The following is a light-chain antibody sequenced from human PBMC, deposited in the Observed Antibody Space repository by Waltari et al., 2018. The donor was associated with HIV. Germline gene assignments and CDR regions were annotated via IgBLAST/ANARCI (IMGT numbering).Light chain of an antibody. CDR1: NSNIGNTA. Sequence: QSVLTQPPSVSEAPRPRVTIPCSGNNSNIGNTAAKWYHHLPGKATKLLIYYDNLLPSGVSDRFSGSKSGTSASLAISGLQSEDEADYYCAAWDDSLNGYVFGTGTKVTVL. CDR3: AAWDDSLNGYV. CDR2: YDN. J-gene: IGLJ1*01. V-gene: IGLV1-36*01.